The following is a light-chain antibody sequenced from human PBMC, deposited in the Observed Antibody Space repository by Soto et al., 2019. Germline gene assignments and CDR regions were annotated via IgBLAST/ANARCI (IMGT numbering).Light chain of an antibody. CDR1: QSVSSN. Sequence: EIVMTQSPATLSVSPGERATLSCRASQSVSSNLAWYQQKPGQAPRLLISGASTRATGIPARFSGSGSGTEFTLTISSLQSEYFAVYYCQHYNNWSTFGQGTRLEIK. J-gene: IGKJ5*01. V-gene: IGKV3D-15*01. CDR3: QHYNNWST. CDR2: GAS.